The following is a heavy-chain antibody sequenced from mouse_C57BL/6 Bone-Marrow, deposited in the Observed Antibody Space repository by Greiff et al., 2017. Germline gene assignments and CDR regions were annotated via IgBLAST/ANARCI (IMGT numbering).Heavy chain of an antibody. CDR1: GYTFTSYW. CDR3: AREGGGSSLFAY. Sequence: QVQLQQPGAELVMPGASVKLSCKASGYTFTSYWMHWVKQRPGQGLEWIGEIDPSDSYTTYNQKFKGKSTLTVDKSSSTAYMRLSSLTSEDSAVYYCAREGGGSSLFAYWGQGTLVTVSA. D-gene: IGHD1-1*01. V-gene: IGHV1-69*01. CDR2: IDPSDSYT. J-gene: IGHJ3*01.